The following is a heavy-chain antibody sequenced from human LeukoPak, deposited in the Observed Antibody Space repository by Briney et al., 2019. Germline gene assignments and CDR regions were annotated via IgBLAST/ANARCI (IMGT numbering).Heavy chain of an antibody. Sequence: ASVKVSCKASGYTFTGYYMHWVRQAPGQGLEWMGWINPNSGGTNYAQKFQGRATMTRDTSISTAYMELSRLRSDDTAVYYCARLSSRTNWNDWSIDIWGQGTMVTVSS. CDR1: GYTFTGYY. CDR2: INPNSGGT. V-gene: IGHV1-2*02. CDR3: ARLSSRTNWNDWSIDI. J-gene: IGHJ3*02. D-gene: IGHD1-1*01.